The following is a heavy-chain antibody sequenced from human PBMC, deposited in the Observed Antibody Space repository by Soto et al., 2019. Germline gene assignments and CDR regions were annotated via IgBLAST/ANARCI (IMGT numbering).Heavy chain of an antibody. CDR3: ARDIGDYDFWSGYYKDAFDI. J-gene: IGHJ3*02. CDR1: GGSFSGYY. Sequence: ETLSLTCAVYGGSFSGYYWSWIRQPPGKGLEWIGEINHRERTNYNPSLRSRVTISEDASKNQFSLKVTSVTAADTAVYYCARDIGDYDFWSGYYKDAFDIWGQGTMVTVSS. CDR2: INHRERT. V-gene: IGHV4-34*01. D-gene: IGHD3-3*01.